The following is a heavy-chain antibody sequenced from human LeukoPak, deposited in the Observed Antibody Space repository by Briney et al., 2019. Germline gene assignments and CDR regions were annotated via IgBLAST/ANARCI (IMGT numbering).Heavy chain of an antibody. J-gene: IGHJ4*02. CDR3: AKIRSGYALFDY. D-gene: IGHD5-12*01. V-gene: IGHV3-23*01. Sequence: GESLRLSCAASGFTFDDYAMHWVRQAPGKGLEWVSSITYSSGNTYYSDSVKGRFTISRDNSKNTLYLQMDSLRADDTAVYYCAKIRSGYALFDYWGQGTLVTVSS. CDR2: ITYSSGNT. CDR1: GFTFDDYA.